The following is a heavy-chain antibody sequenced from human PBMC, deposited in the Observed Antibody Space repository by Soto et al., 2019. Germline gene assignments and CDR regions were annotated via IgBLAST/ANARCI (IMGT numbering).Heavy chain of an antibody. V-gene: IGHV3-21*01. CDR2: ISSSSSYI. J-gene: IGHJ4*02. D-gene: IGHD5-12*01. CDR1: GFTFSSYS. CDR3: ARKYSGYDLAYFDY. Sequence: EVQLVESGGGLVKPGGSLRLSCAASGFTFSSYSMNWVRQAPGKGLEWVSSISSSSSYIYYADSVKGRFTISRDNAKNSLSLQMNSLRAEDTAVYYCARKYSGYDLAYFDYWGQGTLVTVSS.